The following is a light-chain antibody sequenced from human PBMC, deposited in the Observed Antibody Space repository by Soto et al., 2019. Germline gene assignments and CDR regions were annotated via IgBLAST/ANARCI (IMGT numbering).Light chain of an antibody. CDR1: PTVYGY. CDR3: HQTYNTMYT. V-gene: IGKV1-39*01. Sequence: IHMTQSPSTLSASLGDRVTMSXRTSPTVYGYLNWYQQKPGXAPQXXXADXSTLQSGVPSRFSGSGSGTDFTLTISSLQPEDSANYYCHQTYNTMYTFGQGTKVDI. J-gene: IGKJ2*01. CDR2: DXS.